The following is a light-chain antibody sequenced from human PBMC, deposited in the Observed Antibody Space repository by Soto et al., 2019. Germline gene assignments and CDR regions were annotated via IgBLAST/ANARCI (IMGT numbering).Light chain of an antibody. CDR2: GAS. J-gene: IGKJ3*01. CDR3: QQYGSSPLT. Sequence: EIVLTQSPGTLSLSPGERATLSCRASQSVSSSYLAWYQQKPGQAPRLLIYGASSRATGIPDRFSGSGSGTDFTLTISRLEPEDFAVYYCQQYGSSPLTFGPGTKGDI. CDR1: QSVSSSY. V-gene: IGKV3-20*01.